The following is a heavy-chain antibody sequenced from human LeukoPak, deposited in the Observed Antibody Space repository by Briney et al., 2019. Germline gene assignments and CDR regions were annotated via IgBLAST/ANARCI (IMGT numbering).Heavy chain of an antibody. CDR1: GFTLSSYG. V-gene: IGHV3-33*01. J-gene: IGHJ4*02. CDR2: IWYDGSNK. CDR3: ARDSWEYYDSSGYYAD. D-gene: IGHD3-22*01. Sequence: GGSLRLSCAASGFTLSSYGMHWVRQAPGKGLEWVAVIWYDGSNKYYADSVKGRFTISRDNSKNTLYLQMNSLRAEDTAVYYRARDSWEYYDSSGYYADWGQGTLVTVSS.